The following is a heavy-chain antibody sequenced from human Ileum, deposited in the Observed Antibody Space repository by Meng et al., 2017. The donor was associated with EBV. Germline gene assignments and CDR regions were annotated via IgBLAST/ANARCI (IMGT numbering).Heavy chain of an antibody. CDR2: MSDSGIT. J-gene: IGHJ4*02. D-gene: IGHD3-9*01. Sequence: QLWLQASRPLVVTPSATLSLSCAVSVGSISVMNWWSWVRQSPEKGLEWIGLMSDSGITHYNPSLKSRLTISADKSNNQFSLKLTSVTSADTAVYFCAKNGDKYFEYWGQGTLVTVSS. V-gene: IGHV4-4*02. CDR1: VGSISVMNW. CDR3: AKNGDKYFEY.